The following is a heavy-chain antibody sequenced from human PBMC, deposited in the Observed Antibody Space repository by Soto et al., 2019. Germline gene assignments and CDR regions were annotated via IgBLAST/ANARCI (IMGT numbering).Heavy chain of an antibody. Sequence: EVQVVESGGGLVQPGGSLKLSCAASGFTFSGSSGHWVRQASGKGLDWVGRIRSKGDNNATTDAASVRGRFTISRDDSKNTAFLQMDSLKSEDTAVYYCSTRSIADDAFDIWGQGTLVTVSS. D-gene: IGHD6-6*01. J-gene: IGHJ3*02. CDR2: IRSKGDNNAT. V-gene: IGHV3-73*02. CDR1: GFTFSGSS. CDR3: STRSIADDAFDI.